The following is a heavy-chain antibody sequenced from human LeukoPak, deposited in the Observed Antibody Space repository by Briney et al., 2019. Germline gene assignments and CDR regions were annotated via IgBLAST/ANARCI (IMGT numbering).Heavy chain of an antibody. CDR1: GFTFSSYA. J-gene: IGHJ6*02. D-gene: IGHD3-10*01. CDR3: AKPAWVPGFGEFSALTPHYYYGMDV. Sequence: GGSLRLSCAASGFTFSSYAMSWVRQAPGKGLEWVSAISGSGGSTYYADSVKGRFTISRDNSKNTLYLQMNSLRAEDTAVYYCAKPAWVPGFGEFSALTPHYYYGMDVWGQGTTVTVPS. CDR2: ISGSGGST. V-gene: IGHV3-23*01.